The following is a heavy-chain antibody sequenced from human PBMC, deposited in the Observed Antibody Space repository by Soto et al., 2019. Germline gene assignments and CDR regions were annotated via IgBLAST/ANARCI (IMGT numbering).Heavy chain of an antibody. V-gene: IGHV3-30*18. CDR2: ISYDGSNK. D-gene: IGHD3-22*01. CDR3: AKSGLGSSGYSDY. CDR1: GFAFSSYG. J-gene: IGHJ4*02. Sequence: GGSLRLSCAASGFAFSSYGMHWVRQAPGKGLEWVAVISYDGSNKYYADSVKGRFTISRDNSKNTLYLQMNSLRAEDTAVYYCAKSGLGSSGYSDYWGQGTLVTVSS.